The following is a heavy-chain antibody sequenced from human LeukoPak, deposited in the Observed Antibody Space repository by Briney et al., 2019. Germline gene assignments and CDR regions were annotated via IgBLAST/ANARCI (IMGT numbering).Heavy chain of an antibody. CDR2: ISGSGGST. J-gene: IGHJ6*02. CDR3: AKDGGVRGVGYYGMDV. Sequence: GGSLRLSCAASGFTFSSYAMSWVRQAPGKGLEWVSAISGSGGSTYYADSVKGRFTISRDNSKNTLYLQMNSLRAEDTAVYYCAKDGGVRGVGYYGMDVWGQRTTVTVSS. D-gene: IGHD3-10*01. CDR1: GFTFSSYA. V-gene: IGHV3-23*01.